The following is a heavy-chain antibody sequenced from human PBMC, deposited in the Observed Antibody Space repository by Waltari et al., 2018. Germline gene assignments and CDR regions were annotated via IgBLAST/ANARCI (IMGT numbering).Heavy chain of an antibody. Sequence: EVQLVESGGGLVQPGGSLRLSCAASGFTFSGNWMTWVRQAPGKGLEEVANINQDGSKKDYVDSVKGRFTISRDNAKNSLYLQMNSLRAEDTAVYYCAGDKYWGQGTLVTVSS. CDR2: INQDGSKK. CDR3: AGDKY. J-gene: IGHJ4*02. CDR1: GFTFSGNW. V-gene: IGHV3-7*01.